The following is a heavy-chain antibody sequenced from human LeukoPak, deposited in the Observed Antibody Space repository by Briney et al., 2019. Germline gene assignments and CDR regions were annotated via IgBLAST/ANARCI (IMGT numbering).Heavy chain of an antibody. D-gene: IGHD3-9*01. CDR3: AGSVLTGYPNFDY. CDR1: GFTFSTYS. J-gene: IGHJ4*02. Sequence: GGSLRLSCAASGFTFSTYSMNWVRQAPGKGLEWVSFISSSSSTIYYADSVKGRFTISRDSAKNSLYLQMNSLRAEDTAMYYCAGSVLTGYPNFDYWAREPWSPSPQ. CDR2: ISSSSSTI. V-gene: IGHV3-48*04.